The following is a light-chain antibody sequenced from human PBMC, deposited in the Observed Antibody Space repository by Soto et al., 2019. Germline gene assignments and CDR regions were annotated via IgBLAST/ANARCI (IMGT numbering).Light chain of an antibody. Sequence: QSALTQPPSASGSPGQSVAISCTGTASDIGGYTFVSWYQQHPGKAPKLLSYDVNKRPSGVPDRFSGSKSGNTASLTVSGLHAEDEADYYCSAHGGTNPYVFGTGTKLTVL. CDR1: ASDIGGYTF. V-gene: IGLV2-8*01. CDR3: SAHGGTNPYV. CDR2: DVN. J-gene: IGLJ1*01.